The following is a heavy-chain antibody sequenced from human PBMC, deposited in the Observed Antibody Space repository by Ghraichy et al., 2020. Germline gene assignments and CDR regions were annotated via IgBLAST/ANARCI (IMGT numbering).Heavy chain of an antibody. CDR2: ISSSSSTI. CDR1: GFTFSSYS. D-gene: IGHD4-17*01. J-gene: IGHJ3*02. Sequence: GSLRLSCAASGFTFSSYSMNWVRQAQGKGLEWVSYISSSSSTIYYADSVKGRFTISRDNAKNSQYLQMNSLRAEDTAVYYCARSVTTLKDAFDIWGQGTMVTVSS. CDR3: ARSVTTLKDAFDI. V-gene: IGHV3-48*01.